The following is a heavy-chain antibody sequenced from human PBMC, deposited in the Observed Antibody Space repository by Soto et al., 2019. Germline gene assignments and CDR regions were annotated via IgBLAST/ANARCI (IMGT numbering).Heavy chain of an antibody. V-gene: IGHV4-31*03. CDR2: IYYSGST. Sequence: SETLSLTCTVSGGSISSGGYYWSWIRQHPGKGLEWIGYIYYSGSTYYNPSLKSRVTISVDTSKNQFSLKLSSVTAADTAVYYCARDLSAGGWFDPWGQGTLVTVSS. CDR1: GGSISSGGYY. J-gene: IGHJ5*02. D-gene: IGHD6-25*01. CDR3: ARDLSAGGWFDP.